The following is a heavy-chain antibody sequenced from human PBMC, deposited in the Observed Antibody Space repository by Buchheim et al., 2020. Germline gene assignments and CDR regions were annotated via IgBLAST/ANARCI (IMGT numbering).Heavy chain of an antibody. CDR1: GGFISSGGYY. J-gene: IGHJ6*03. Sequence: QVQLQESGPGLAKPSQTLSLSCTVSGGFISSGGYYWSWLRQRPGKGLEWIGHIIYSGNTDYNPSLKSRVTISVDTSKNQFSLKLSSVTAADTAVYYCAREVYYFHYMDVWGKGTT. CDR2: IIYSGNT. CDR3: AREVYYFHYMDV. V-gene: IGHV4-31*03.